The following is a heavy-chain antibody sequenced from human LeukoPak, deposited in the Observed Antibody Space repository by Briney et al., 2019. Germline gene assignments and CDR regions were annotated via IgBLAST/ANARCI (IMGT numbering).Heavy chain of an antibody. CDR3: ARQLIPSNFDY. CDR1: GGSISSSSYY. V-gene: IGHV4-39*01. Sequence: PSETLSLTCTVSGGSISSSSYYWAWIRQSPGKGLEWIANIYYGGSSYYNPSLKRRVTISVDTSKNQFSLKVYSVTAADTAVYYCARQLIPSNFDYWGQGTLVTVSS. J-gene: IGHJ4*02. CDR2: IYYGGSS. D-gene: IGHD6-6*01.